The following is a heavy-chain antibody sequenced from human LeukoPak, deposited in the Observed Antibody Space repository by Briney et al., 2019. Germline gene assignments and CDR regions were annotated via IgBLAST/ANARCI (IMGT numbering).Heavy chain of an antibody. Sequence: GASVKVSCKASGGTFSSYAISWVRQAPGQGLEWMGRIIPIFGTANYAQKFQGRVTITADKSTSTAYMELSSLRSEDTAVYYCTRPGLTRTFEDYMDVWGKGTTVTVSS. V-gene: IGHV1-69*06. D-gene: IGHD4/OR15-4a*01. J-gene: IGHJ6*03. CDR2: IIPIFGTA. CDR1: GGTFSSYA. CDR3: TRPGLTRTFEDYMDV.